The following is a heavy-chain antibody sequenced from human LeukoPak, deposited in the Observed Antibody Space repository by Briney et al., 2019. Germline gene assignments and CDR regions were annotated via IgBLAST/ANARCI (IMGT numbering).Heavy chain of an antibody. CDR2: INSDGSST. CDR1: GFTFSSYW. Sequence: GGSLRLSCAASGFTFSSYWMHWVRQAPGKGLVWVSRINSDGSSTSYADSVKGRFTISRDNAKNTLYLQMNSLRAEDTAVYYCAREVVVAATPLDYWGQGTLATVSS. D-gene: IGHD2-15*01. V-gene: IGHV3-74*01. CDR3: AREVVVAATPLDY. J-gene: IGHJ4*02.